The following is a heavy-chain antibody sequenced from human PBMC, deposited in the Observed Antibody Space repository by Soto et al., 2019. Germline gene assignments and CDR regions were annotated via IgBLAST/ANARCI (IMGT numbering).Heavy chain of an antibody. CDR3: ARQGAALRDYYYGMDV. CDR1: GGTFSRYA. J-gene: IGHJ6*02. V-gene: IGHV1-69*12. Sequence: QVQLVQSGAEVKKPGSSVKVSCKASGGTFSRYAISWVRQAPGQGLEWMGGIIPIFGTANYAQKFQGRVTITADESTSTAYMELSILRSEDTAVYYCARQGAALRDYYYGMDVWGQGTTVNVSS. D-gene: IGHD6-25*01. CDR2: IIPIFGTA.